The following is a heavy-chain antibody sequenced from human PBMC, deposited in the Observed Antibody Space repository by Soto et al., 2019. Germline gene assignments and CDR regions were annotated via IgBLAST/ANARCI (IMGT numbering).Heavy chain of an antibody. J-gene: IGHJ4*02. CDR1: GFTFSSYS. D-gene: IGHD4-4*01. CDR3: AREENPGRQYDY. CDR2: ISSSSSYI. V-gene: IGHV3-21*01. Sequence: GGSLRLSCAASGFTFSSYSMNWVRQAPGKGLEWVSSISSSSSYIYYADSVKGRFTISRDNAKNSLYLQMNSLRAEDTAVYYCAREENPGRQYDYWGQGTLVTVSS.